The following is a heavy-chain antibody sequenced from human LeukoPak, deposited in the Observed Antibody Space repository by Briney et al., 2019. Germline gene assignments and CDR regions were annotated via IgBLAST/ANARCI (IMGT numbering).Heavy chain of an antibody. CDR3: VRPSGSSFDY. V-gene: IGHV3-48*01. Sequence: PGGSLRLSCAASGFTFSSYSMNWVRQAPGKGLEWISYISGRSTTIYYADSVKGRFSISRDNAKNSLYLQMNSLRAEDTAVYYCVRPSGSSFDYWGQGTLVTVSS. D-gene: IGHD1-26*01. CDR1: GFTFSSYS. CDR2: ISGRSTTI. J-gene: IGHJ4*02.